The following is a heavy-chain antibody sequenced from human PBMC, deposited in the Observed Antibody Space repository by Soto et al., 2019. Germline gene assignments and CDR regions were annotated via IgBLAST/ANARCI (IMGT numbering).Heavy chain of an antibody. CDR2: ISYDGSNK. CDR1: GFTFSSYA. V-gene: IGHV3-30-3*01. J-gene: IGHJ4*02. Sequence: PGGSLRLSCAASGFTFSSYAMHWVRQAPGKGLEWVAVISYDGSNKYYADSVKGRFTISRDNSKNTLYLQMNSLRAEDTAVYYCARDFTGTEPRPPDYWGQGTLVTVSS. D-gene: IGHD1-1*01. CDR3: ARDFTGTEPRPPDY.